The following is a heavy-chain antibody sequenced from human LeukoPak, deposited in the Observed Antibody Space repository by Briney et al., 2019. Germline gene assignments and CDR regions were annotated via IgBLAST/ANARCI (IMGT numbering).Heavy chain of an antibody. CDR1: GYSFTSYW. J-gene: IGHJ4*02. CDR3: ARQGGSFLSNFDY. D-gene: IGHD1-26*01. CDR2: IYPGDSDA. Sequence: GESLKISCTGSGYSFTSYWIGWVRQMPGKGLEWMGIIYPGDSDARYSPSFQGQVTISADKSISTAHLQWSSLKASDTATYYCARQGGSFLSNFDYWGQGTLVSVSS. V-gene: IGHV5-51*01.